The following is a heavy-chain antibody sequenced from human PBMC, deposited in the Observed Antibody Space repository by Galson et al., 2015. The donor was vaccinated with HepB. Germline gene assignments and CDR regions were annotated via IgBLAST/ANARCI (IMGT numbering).Heavy chain of an antibody. Sequence: QSGAEVKKPGESLKISCKGSGYSFTSYWIGWVRQMPGKGLEWMGIIYPGDSDTRYSPSFQGQVTISADKSISTAYLQWSSLKASDTAMYYCARRRAIFGVARDAFDIWGQGTMVTVSS. J-gene: IGHJ3*02. CDR2: IYPGDSDT. CDR1: GYSFTSYW. D-gene: IGHD3-3*01. V-gene: IGHV5-51*03. CDR3: ARRRAIFGVARDAFDI.